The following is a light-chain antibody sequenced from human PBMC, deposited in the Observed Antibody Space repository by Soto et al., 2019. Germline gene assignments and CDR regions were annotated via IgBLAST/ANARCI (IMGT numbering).Light chain of an antibody. Sequence: DVQMTQSPSTLSASVGDRVTVTFRASPSGSRWVAWYQQKVGKAPKLLIFDASSLESGVPSRFSGSGSGTECTLTISSLHPDDAAPYYCQQSHNFDPPTFGEGTKVEI. CDR1: PSGSRW. V-gene: IGKV1-5*01. J-gene: IGKJ4*01. CDR2: DAS. CDR3: QQSHNFDPPT.